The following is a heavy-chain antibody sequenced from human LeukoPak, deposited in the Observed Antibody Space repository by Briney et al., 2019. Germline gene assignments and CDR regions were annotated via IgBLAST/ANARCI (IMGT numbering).Heavy chain of an antibody. CDR1: GGSFSGYY. D-gene: IGHD3-10*01. CDR2: INHSGST. CDR3: ASSGVLWFGEYPLGY. Sequence: SETLSLTCAVYGGSFSGYYWSWIRQPPGKGLEWIGEINHSGSTNYNPSLKSRVTISVDTSKNQFTLKLSSVTAADTAVYYCASSGVLWFGEYPLGYWGQGTLVTVSS. J-gene: IGHJ4*02. V-gene: IGHV4-34*01.